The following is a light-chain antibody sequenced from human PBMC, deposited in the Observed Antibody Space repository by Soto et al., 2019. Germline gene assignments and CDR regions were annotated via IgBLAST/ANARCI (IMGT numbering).Light chain of an antibody. V-gene: IGLV2-14*01. J-gene: IGLJ1*01. Sequence: QSALTQPASVSGSPGQSITISCTGTSSDVGGYNYVSWYQQHPGKAPKLMIYDVSNRPSGVSNRFSGSKSGNTASLTISGLQAEYEADYCCSSYTSSSTYVFGTGTKLTVL. CDR1: SSDVGGYNY. CDR2: DVS. CDR3: SSYTSSSTYV.